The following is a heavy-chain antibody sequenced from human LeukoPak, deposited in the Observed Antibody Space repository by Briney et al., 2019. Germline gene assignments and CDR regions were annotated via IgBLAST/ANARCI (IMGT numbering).Heavy chain of an antibody. CDR1: GGPISSSSHY. Sequence: SETLSLTCTVSGGPISSSSHYWGWIRQPPGKGLEWIGSVYYSGSTYYNLSLKSRVTISVDTSKNQFSLKLSSVTAADTAVYYCVRDWFGPYYFDYWGQGTLVTVSS. D-gene: IGHD3-10*01. CDR3: VRDWFGPYYFDY. CDR2: VYYSGST. V-gene: IGHV4-39*07. J-gene: IGHJ4*02.